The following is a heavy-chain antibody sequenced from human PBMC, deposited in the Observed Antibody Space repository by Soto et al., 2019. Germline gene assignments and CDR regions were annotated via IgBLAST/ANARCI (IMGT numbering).Heavy chain of an antibody. D-gene: IGHD3-10*01. V-gene: IGHV3-15*01. CDR2: IKSKTEGGTT. Sequence: EVQLVESGGGLVKPGESLRLSCAASGFTLSNTWMTWVRQAPGKGLEWVGRIKSKTEGGTTDYAAPVKGRFTISRDDSKNTLYVQMNSLRPEDTAVYYCVASGLSFDYWGQGTLVTVSS. J-gene: IGHJ4*02. CDR1: GFTLSNTW. CDR3: VASGLSFDY.